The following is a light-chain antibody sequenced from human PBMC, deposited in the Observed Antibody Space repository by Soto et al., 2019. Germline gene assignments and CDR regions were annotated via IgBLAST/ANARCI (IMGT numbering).Light chain of an antibody. CDR1: QDISSW. Sequence: DIQMTQSPSSLSAYVGDRVTITCRASQDISSWLAWYQQKPGKAPELLIYDASTLQSGVPSRFSGSGSGTHFTLTITSLKPEDFATYFCQQANSFPWTVGQGTKVDIK. J-gene: IGKJ1*01. V-gene: IGKV1-12*01. CDR3: QQANSFPWT. CDR2: DAS.